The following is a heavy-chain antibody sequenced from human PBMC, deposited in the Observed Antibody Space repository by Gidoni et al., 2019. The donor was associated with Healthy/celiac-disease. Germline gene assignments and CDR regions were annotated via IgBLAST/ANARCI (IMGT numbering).Heavy chain of an antibody. Sequence: MGWINAGNGNTKYSQKFQGRVTITRDTSASTAYMELSSLRSEDTAVYYCARDSVRCSSTSCYPADYYYYGMDVWGQGTTVTVSS. J-gene: IGHJ6*02. CDR2: INAGNGNT. CDR3: ARDSVRCSSTSCYPADYYYYGMDV. D-gene: IGHD2-2*01. V-gene: IGHV1-3*01.